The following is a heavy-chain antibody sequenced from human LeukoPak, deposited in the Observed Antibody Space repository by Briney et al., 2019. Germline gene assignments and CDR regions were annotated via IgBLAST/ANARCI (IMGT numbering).Heavy chain of an antibody. CDR1: GGSISNYY. Sequence: SETLSLTCTVSGGSISNYYWSWIRQPPGKGLEWIGEINHSGSTNYNPSLKSRVAISVDRSKNQFSLKLSSVTAADTAMYYCARGVKDFWSENWFDPWGQGTLVTVSS. CDR3: ARGVKDFWSENWFDP. CDR2: INHSGST. V-gene: IGHV4-34*01. J-gene: IGHJ5*02. D-gene: IGHD3-3*01.